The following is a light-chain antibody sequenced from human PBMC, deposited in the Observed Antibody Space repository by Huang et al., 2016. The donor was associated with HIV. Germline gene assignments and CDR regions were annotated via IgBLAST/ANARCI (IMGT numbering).Light chain of an antibody. V-gene: IGKV1-5*03. CDR2: KAS. CDR1: QSLSSW. CDR3: QQYNTYPLT. Sequence: DIQMTQSPSTLSASIGDRVTITCRASQSLSSWLAWYQQKPGKAPKRLIYKASSLESGVPSRFSGSGSGTEFTLTISNLQPDDFATYYCQQYNTYPLTFGGGTKVEIK. J-gene: IGKJ4*01.